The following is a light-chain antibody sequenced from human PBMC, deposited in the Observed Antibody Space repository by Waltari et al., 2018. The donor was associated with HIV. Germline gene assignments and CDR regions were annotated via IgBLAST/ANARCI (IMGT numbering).Light chain of an antibody. CDR3: AAWDDSLNGSYV. V-gene: IGLV1-44*01. CDR2: SNN. Sequence: QSVLTQPPSASGTPGQRVTISCSGSSSNIGSNTVNWYQQLPAPAPKLLIYSNNQRPSGVPDRFSGSKSGTSASLAISGLQSEDEADYYCAAWDDSLNGSYVFGTGTKVTVL. J-gene: IGLJ1*01. CDR1: SSNIGSNT.